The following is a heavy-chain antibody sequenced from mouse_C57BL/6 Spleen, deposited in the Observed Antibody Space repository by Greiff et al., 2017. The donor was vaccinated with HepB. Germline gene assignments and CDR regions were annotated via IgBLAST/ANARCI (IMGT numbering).Heavy chain of an antibody. V-gene: IGHV10-1*01. CDR3: VRGVDYYGSEDFDV. CDR2: IRSKSNNYAT. CDR1: GFSFNTYA. Sequence: EVQRVESGGGLVQPKGSLKLSCAASGFSFNTYAMNWVRQAPGKGLEWVARIRSKSNNYATYYADSVKDRFPISRDDSASMLYLQMNNLTTEDTAMDYWVRGVDYYGSEDFDVWGTGTTGTVSS. J-gene: IGHJ1*03. D-gene: IGHD1-1*01.